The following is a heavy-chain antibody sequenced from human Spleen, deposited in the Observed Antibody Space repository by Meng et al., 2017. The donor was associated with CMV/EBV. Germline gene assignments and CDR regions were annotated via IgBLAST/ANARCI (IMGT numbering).Heavy chain of an antibody. CDR1: FSPYTGCFV. D-gene: IGHD2-2*01. CDR3: ARVASTSVFTRCWFDP. Sequence: FSPYTGCFVLCLRQHPREKPLWLRSVIPCNGATRYSPSLQNRLTITRGTSNSPVFITMTKLDPVDTAAYYCARVASTSVFTRCWFDPWGQGTLVTVSS. V-gene: IGHV2-5*01. J-gene: IGHJ5*02. CDR2: IPCNGAT.